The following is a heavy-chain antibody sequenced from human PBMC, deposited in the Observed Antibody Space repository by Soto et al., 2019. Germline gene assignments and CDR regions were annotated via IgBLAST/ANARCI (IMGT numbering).Heavy chain of an antibody. CDR3: ARAPWYQLPPGGYGMDV. D-gene: IGHD2-2*01. J-gene: IGHJ6*02. CDR1: GFTFSSYG. Sequence: GGSLRLSCAASGFTFSSYGMHWVRQAPGKGLEWVAVIWYDGSNKYYADSVKGRFTISRDNSKNTLYLQMNSLRAEDTAVYYCARAPWYQLPPGGYGMDVWGQGTTVTVSS. CDR2: IWYDGSNK. V-gene: IGHV3-33*01.